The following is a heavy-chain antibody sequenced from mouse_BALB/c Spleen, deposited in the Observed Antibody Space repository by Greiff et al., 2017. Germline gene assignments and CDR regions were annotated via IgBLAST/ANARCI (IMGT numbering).Heavy chain of an antibody. J-gene: IGHJ3*01. V-gene: IGHV1S29*02. Sequence: EVQRVESGPELVKPGASVKISCKASGYTFTDYNMHWVKQSHGKSLEWIGYIYPYNGGTGYNQKFKSKATLTVDNSSSTAYMELRSLTSEDSAVYYCARSYYGNYAWFAYWGQGTLVTVSA. CDR3: ARSYYGNYAWFAY. CDR2: IYPYNGGT. CDR1: GYTFTDYN. D-gene: IGHD2-10*01.